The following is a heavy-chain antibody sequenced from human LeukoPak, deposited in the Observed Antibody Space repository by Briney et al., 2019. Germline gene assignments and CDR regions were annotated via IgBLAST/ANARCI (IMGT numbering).Heavy chain of an antibody. V-gene: IGHV1-69*04. CDR2: IITNLGIA. Sequence: ASVTVSCTHSGGTFNIYAITWVRQAHGQGLEWMGRIITNLGIANYAQKFQGRVTIIADKYTSTDYMEVSSLRSDDTAVYYCARDLYSGHEGNAFDIWGQGTIVTVSS. D-gene: IGHD5-12*01. J-gene: IGHJ3*02. CDR1: GGTFNIYA. CDR3: ARDLYSGHEGNAFDI.